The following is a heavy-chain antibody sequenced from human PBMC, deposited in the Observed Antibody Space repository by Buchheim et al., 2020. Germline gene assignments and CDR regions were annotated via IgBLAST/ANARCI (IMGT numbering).Heavy chain of an antibody. D-gene: IGHD3-10*01. Sequence: QVQLQQWGAGLLKPSETLSLTCAVYGGSFSGYYWSWIRQPPGKGLEWIGEINHSGSTNYNPSLKSRVTISVDTSKNQFSLKLSSVTAADTAVYYCASLLYYYGSGSFLKHWGQGTL. CDR1: GGSFSGYY. CDR3: ASLLYYYGSGSFLKH. V-gene: IGHV4-34*01. CDR2: INHSGST. J-gene: IGHJ4*02.